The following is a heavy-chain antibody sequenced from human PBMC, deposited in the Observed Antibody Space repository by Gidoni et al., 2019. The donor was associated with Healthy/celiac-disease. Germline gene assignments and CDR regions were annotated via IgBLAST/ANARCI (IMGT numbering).Heavy chain of an antibody. D-gene: IGHD2-8*01. V-gene: IGHV1-69*01. CDR2: IIPIFGTA. Sequence: QVQLVQSGAEVKKPGSSVKVYCKAAGGTFSSYAISWVRQAPGQGLEWMGGIIPIFGTANYAQKFQGRVTITADESTSTAYMELSSLRSEDTAVYYCARDIGRLKTSRARGFDPWGQGTLVTVSS. J-gene: IGHJ5*02. CDR1: GGTFSSYA. CDR3: ARDIGRLKTSRARGFDP.